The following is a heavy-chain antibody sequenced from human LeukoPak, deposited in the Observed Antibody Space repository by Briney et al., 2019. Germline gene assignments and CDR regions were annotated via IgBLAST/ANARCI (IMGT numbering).Heavy chain of an antibody. CDR1: GGSISSGSYY. CDR3: ARMAYWYFDL. Sequence: SQTLSLTCTVSGGSISSGSYYWSWIRQPAGKGLEWIGRIYTSGSTNYNPSLKGRVTISVDTSKNQFSLKLSSVTAADTAVYYCARMAYWYFDLWGRGTLVTVSS. V-gene: IGHV4-61*02. D-gene: IGHD5-24*01. CDR2: IYTSGST. J-gene: IGHJ2*01.